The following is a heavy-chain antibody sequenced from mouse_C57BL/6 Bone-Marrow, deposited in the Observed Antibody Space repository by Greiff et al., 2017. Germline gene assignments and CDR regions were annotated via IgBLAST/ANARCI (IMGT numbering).Heavy chain of an antibody. CDR3: ASSGPLGRSFDY. D-gene: IGHD4-1*01. CDR2: IYPTSGRT. CDR1: GYTFTSYW. J-gene: IGHJ2*01. V-gene: IGHV1-55*01. Sequence: VKLQQPGAELVKPGASAKMSCKASGYTFTSYWITWVKQRPGQGLEWIGVIYPTSGRTNYNEKFMSKDIRTGDTSSNTAYMQLSSLTSEDSAVLYSASSGPLGRSFDYWGQGTTLTVSS.